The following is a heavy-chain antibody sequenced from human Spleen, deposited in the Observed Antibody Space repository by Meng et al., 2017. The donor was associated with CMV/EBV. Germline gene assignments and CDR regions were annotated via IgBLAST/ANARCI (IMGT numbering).Heavy chain of an antibody. Sequence: GGSLRLSCAASGFTFSSYSMNWVRQAPGKGLEWVSLIYSGGGTQYADSVKGRFTISRDNSKNTLYLQMNSLRAEDTAVYYCTFPRLGVVYWGQGTLVTVSS. J-gene: IGHJ4*02. V-gene: IGHV3-53*01. CDR1: GFTFSSYS. CDR3: TFPRLGVVY. D-gene: IGHD3-3*01. CDR2: IYSGGGT.